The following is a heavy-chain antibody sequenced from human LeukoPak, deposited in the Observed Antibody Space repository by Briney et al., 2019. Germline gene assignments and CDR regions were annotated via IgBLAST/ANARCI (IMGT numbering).Heavy chain of an antibody. V-gene: IGHV5-51*01. J-gene: IGHJ4*02. CDR2: IYPGDSDT. CDR1: GYSFTSYW. CDR3: ARLPNYDFWSGGDYYDY. Sequence: GESLKISCKGSGYSFTSYWIVWVRQMPGKGLEWMGIIYPGDSDTRYSPSFQGQVTISADKSISTAYLQWSSLEASDTAMYYCARLPNYDFWSGGDYYDYWGQGTLVTVSS. D-gene: IGHD3-3*01.